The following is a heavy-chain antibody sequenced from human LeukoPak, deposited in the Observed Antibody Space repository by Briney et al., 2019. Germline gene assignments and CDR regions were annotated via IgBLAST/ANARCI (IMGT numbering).Heavy chain of an antibody. J-gene: IGHJ6*03. CDR3: ARDFSRFTNKYYYYYMDV. CDR1: GFTVSSNY. V-gene: IGHV3-53*01. D-gene: IGHD1/OR15-1a*01. CDR2: IYSGGST. Sequence: GGSLRLSCAASGFTVSSNYMSWVRQAPGKGLEWVSVIYSGGSTYYADSVKGRFTISRDNSKNTLYLQMNSLRAEDTAVHYCARDFSRFTNKYYYYYMDVWGKGTTVTVSS.